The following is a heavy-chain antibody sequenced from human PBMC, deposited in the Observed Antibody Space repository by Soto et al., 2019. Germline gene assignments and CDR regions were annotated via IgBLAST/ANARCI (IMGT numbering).Heavy chain of an antibody. CDR1: GFTFSSYA. Sequence: GSLRLSCAASGFTFSSYAMSWVRQAPWKGLEWVSSITSTGDRAYYADSVKGRFTVSRDNSKNTLYLQMNSLRAEDTAVYYCAKYYMVTRSPFDYWGQGTLVTVSS. J-gene: IGHJ4*02. V-gene: IGHV3-23*01. CDR3: AKYYMVTRSPFDY. D-gene: IGHD5-18*01. CDR2: ITSTGDRA.